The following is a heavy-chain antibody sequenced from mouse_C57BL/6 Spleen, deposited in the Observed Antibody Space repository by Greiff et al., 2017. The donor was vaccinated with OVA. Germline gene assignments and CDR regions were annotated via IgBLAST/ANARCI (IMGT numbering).Heavy chain of an antibody. D-gene: IGHD1-1*01. Sequence: EVQVLESEGGLVQPGSSMKLSCTASGFTFSDYYMAWVRQGPEQGLEWVANINYAGSSTYYLDSLKGRFTFSRDNAKNILYLQISSLKSEDTAPYYGARDYDSSSYGWYFDGWGTGTTVTVSS. CDR2: INYAGSST. J-gene: IGHJ1*03. CDR3: ARDYDSSSYGWYFDG. V-gene: IGHV5-16*01. CDR1: GFTFSDYY.